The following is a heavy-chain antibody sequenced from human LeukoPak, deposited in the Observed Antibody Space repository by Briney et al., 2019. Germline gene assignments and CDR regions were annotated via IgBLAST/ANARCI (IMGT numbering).Heavy chain of an antibody. CDR2: INHSGST. CDR3: ARVGHRGKNTSRGYNYYGMDV. J-gene: IGHJ6*04. CDR1: GGSFSGYY. V-gene: IGHV4-34*01. D-gene: IGHD2-2*01. Sequence: PSETLSLTCAVYGGSFSGYYWSWIRQPPGKGLEWIGEINHSGSTNYKPSLKSRVTISVDTSKNQFSLKLSSVTAADTAVYYCARVGHRGKNTSRGYNYYGMDVWGKGTTVTVSS.